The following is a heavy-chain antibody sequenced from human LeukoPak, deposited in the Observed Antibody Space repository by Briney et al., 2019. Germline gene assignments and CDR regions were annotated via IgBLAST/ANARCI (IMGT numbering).Heavy chain of an antibody. V-gene: IGHV4-34*01. J-gene: IGHJ4*02. D-gene: IGHD3-22*01. CDR1: GGSFSGYY. Sequence: SETLSLTCAVYGGSFSGYYWSWIRQPPGKGLEWIGEISHSGSTNYNPSLKSRVTISVDTSKNQFSLKLSSVTAADTAVCYCARESSDYYDSSGYYGWGQGTLVTVSS. CDR2: ISHSGST. CDR3: ARESSDYYDSSGYYG.